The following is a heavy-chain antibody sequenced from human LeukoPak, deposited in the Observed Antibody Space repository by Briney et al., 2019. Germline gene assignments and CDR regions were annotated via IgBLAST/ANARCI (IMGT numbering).Heavy chain of an antibody. CDR1: GFTFSTYA. D-gene: IGHD2-2*01. CDR3: AKATGEFSSRCPDF. CDR2: VSGSSGRT. V-gene: IGHV3-23*01. Sequence: GGSLRLSCSASGFTFSTYAMHWVRQAPGKGLEWVSSVSGSSGRTYYADSVKGRFAISRDDSKNTLYLQMNSLRAEDTAVYYCAKATGEFSSRCPDFWGQGTLVTVSS. J-gene: IGHJ4*02.